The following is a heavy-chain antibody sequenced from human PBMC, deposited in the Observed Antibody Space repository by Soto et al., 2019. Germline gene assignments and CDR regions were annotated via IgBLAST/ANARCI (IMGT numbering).Heavy chain of an antibody. D-gene: IGHD6-13*01. Sequence: QVQLVQSGAEVKKSGASVKVSCKTSGYTFSNYGVTWVRQAPGQGLEWMGWITIYNGKTTYAQNLQGRATMTADTSTSTAYMELRSLTSDDTAVYYCAREEIPGMAVAAYSSLDYWGQGTPVTVSS. CDR3: AREEIPGMAVAAYSSLDY. V-gene: IGHV1-18*04. CDR1: GYTFSNYG. J-gene: IGHJ4*02. CDR2: ITIYNGKT.